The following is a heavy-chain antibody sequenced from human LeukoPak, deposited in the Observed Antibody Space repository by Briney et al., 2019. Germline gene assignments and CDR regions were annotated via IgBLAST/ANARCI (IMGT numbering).Heavy chain of an antibody. CDR2: INPNSGGT. V-gene: IGHV1-2*02. Sequence: ASVKVSCKASGYTFTGYYMHWVRQAPGHGLEWMGWINPNSGGTNYAQKFQGRVTMTRDTSISTAYMELSRLRSDDTAVYYRARLRHCSSTSCYRGEGFDIWGQGTMVTVSS. J-gene: IGHJ3*02. CDR3: ARLRHCSSTSCYRGEGFDI. CDR1: GYTFTGYY. D-gene: IGHD2-2*01.